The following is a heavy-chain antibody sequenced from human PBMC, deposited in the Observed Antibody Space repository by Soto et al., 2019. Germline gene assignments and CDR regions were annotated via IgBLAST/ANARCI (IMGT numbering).Heavy chain of an antibody. V-gene: IGHV2-5*02. Sequence: QITLKESGPTLVKPTQTLTLTCTFSGFSLSTSGVGVGWIRQPPGKALEWLALIYWDDDKRYSPSLKSSLTNTKDTSNTQVVLTMTNMDPVDTATYYCARRMARSGSYPGAFDIWGQGTMVTVSS. D-gene: IGHD1-26*01. CDR1: GFSLSTSGVG. CDR2: IYWDDDK. J-gene: IGHJ3*02. CDR3: ARRMARSGSYPGAFDI.